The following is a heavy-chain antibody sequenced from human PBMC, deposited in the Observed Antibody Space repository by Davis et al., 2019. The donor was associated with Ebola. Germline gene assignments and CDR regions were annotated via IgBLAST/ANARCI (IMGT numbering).Heavy chain of an antibody. J-gene: IGHJ4*02. Sequence: MPSETLSLTCTVSGGSVSRSSDFWSWIRQPPGRGLEWIGYIYYSGSTNYNPSLKSRATISVDTSKNQFSLKLSSVTAADTAVYYCASWRWAVYYFDYWGQGTLVTVSS. CDR3: ASWRWAVYYFDY. CDR2: IYYSGST. CDR1: GGSVSRSSDF. V-gene: IGHV4-61*01. D-gene: IGHD3-3*01.